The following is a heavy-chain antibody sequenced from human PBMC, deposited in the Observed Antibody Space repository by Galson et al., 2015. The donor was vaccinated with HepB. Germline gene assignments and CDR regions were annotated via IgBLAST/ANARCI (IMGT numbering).Heavy chain of an antibody. J-gene: IGHJ6*02. V-gene: IGHV3-21*06. CDR1: GFVFSTYS. CDR3: ARFETSSYTSYRAVDV. CDR2: ISGSSEHL. Sequence: SLRLSCAASGFVFSTYSMNWVRQAPGKGLEWVSSISGSSEHLLYADSVKGRFTISGDNAKNSLYLQMNSLSAEDTAVYYCARFETSSYTSYRAVDVWGQGTTVTVSS. D-gene: IGHD3-16*02.